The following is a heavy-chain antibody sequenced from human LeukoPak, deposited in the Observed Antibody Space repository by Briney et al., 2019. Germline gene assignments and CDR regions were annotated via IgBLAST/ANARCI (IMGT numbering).Heavy chain of an antibody. V-gene: IGHV3-7*01. Sequence: GGSLRLSCAASEFTFRTYWTSWVRQAPGKGLEWVANINQDGSEIYYVDSVKGRFTISRDNAKNSLYVQMNSLTAEDTAVYYCARARYCSSKNCYLDVWGKGTTVTVSS. J-gene: IGHJ6*04. CDR2: INQDGSEI. CDR3: ARARYCSSKNCYLDV. CDR1: EFTFRTYW. D-gene: IGHD2-2*01.